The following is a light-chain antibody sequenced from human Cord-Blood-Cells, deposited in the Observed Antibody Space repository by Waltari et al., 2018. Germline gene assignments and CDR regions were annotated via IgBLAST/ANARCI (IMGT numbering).Light chain of an antibody. CDR3: CSYAGSYTSLYV. V-gene: IGLV2-11*01. CDR1: SSDVGGYNY. J-gene: IGLJ1*01. Sequence: QSALTQPRSVSGSPGQSVTIACTGTSSDVGGYNYVSWYQQHPGKAPKLMISDVSKRPSGVPDRFSGSKSGNTASLSISGLQAEDEADYYCCSYAGSYTSLYVFGTGTKVTVL. CDR2: DVS.